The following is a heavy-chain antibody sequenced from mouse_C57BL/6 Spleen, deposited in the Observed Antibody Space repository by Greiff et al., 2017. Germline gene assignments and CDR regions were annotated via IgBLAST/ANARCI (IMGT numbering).Heavy chain of an antibody. CDR2: ISGGGGNT. Sequence: DVQLVESGGGLVKPGGSLKLSCAASGFTFSSYTMSWVRQTPEKRLEWVATISGGGGNTYYPDSVKGRFTISRDNAKNTLYLQMSSLRSEDTALYYCARERLRYFDVWGTGTTVTVSS. CDR1: GFTFSSYT. V-gene: IGHV5-9*01. J-gene: IGHJ1*03. CDR3: ARERLRYFDV. D-gene: IGHD2-4*01.